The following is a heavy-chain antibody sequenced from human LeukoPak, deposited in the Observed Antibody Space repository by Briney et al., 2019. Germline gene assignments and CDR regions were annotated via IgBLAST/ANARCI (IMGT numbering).Heavy chain of an antibody. D-gene: IGHD1-1*01. V-gene: IGHV5-51*01. Sequence: PGESLKISCKGSGYTFTTYWIAWVRQMPGKGPEWMGIIYPSDSDTRYSPSFQGQVTISVDKSITTAYLQWSSLKASDTAMYYCARHVSPSVASTGRGNYFDYWGQGTLVTVSS. CDR3: ARHVSPSVASTGRGNYFDY. J-gene: IGHJ4*02. CDR1: GYTFTTYW. CDR2: IYPSDSDT.